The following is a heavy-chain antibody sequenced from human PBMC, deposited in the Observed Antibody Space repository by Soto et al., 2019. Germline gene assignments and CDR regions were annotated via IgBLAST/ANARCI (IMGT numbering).Heavy chain of an antibody. Sequence: GESLKISCKGSGYSFTSYWIGWVRQMPGKGLEWMGIIYPGDSDTRYSPSFQGQVTISADKSTSTAYLQWSSLKASDTAMYYCASSLPNYYDGSGYYLSWGQGALVTVSS. CDR2: IYPGDSDT. J-gene: IGHJ5*02. CDR3: ASSLPNYYDGSGYYLS. CDR1: GYSFTSYW. V-gene: IGHV5-51*01. D-gene: IGHD3-22*01.